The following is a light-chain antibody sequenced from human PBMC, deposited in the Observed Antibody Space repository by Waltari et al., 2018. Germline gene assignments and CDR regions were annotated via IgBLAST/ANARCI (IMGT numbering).Light chain of an antibody. CDR2: GAS. Sequence: EIVMTQSPATLSVSPRERATLSCRASQSISSQFAWYQKKPGQAPRLLIYGASTRATGIPARCSGSGSGTEFTLTISSLQSEDFAVYFCQQYHESPPITFGPGTKVDIK. CDR1: QSISSQ. CDR3: QQYHESPPIT. V-gene: IGKV3-15*01. J-gene: IGKJ3*01.